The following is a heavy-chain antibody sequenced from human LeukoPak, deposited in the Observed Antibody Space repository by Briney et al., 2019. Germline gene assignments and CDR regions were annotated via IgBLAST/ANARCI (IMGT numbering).Heavy chain of an antibody. CDR2: IYYTGTT. Sequence: SETLSLTCVVSGGSITSDYWSWIRQPPGKRLEWIGYIYYTGTTKYNPSLESRVTVSVDTSKNQFSLKLTSVTAADTAVYYCARHKPTAPFDYWGQGTQVTVSS. J-gene: IGHJ4*02. CDR1: GGSITSDY. D-gene: IGHD1-1*01. V-gene: IGHV4-59*01. CDR3: ARHKPTAPFDY.